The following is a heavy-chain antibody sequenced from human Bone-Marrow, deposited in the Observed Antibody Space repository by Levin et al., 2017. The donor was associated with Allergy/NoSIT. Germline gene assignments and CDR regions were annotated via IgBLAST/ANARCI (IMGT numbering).Heavy chain of an antibody. J-gene: IGHJ4*02. V-gene: IGHV3-30*18. CDR2: ISYDGSNK. CDR3: AKRGLRGELLPYYFDY. D-gene: IGHD3-10*01. Sequence: GGSLRLSCAASGFTFSSYGMHWVRQAPGKGLEWVAVISYDGSNKYYADSVKGRFTISRDNSKNTLYLQMNSLRAEDTAVYYCAKRGLRGELLPYYFDYWGQGTLVTVSS. CDR1: GFTFSSYG.